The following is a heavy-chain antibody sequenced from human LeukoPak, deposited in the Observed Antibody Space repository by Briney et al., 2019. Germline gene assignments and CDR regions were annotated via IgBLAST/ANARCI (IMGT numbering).Heavy chain of an antibody. CDR1: GFTFSSYA. J-gene: IGHJ6*03. Sequence: PGGSLRLSCAASGFTFSSYAMSWVRQAPGKGLEWVSAISGSGGSTYYADSVKGRFTISRDNSKNTLYLQMNSLRAEDTAVYYCAKRRDFWSGYYEYMDVWGKGTTLTVSS. CDR2: ISGSGGST. V-gene: IGHV3-23*01. CDR3: AKRRDFWSGYYEYMDV. D-gene: IGHD3-3*01.